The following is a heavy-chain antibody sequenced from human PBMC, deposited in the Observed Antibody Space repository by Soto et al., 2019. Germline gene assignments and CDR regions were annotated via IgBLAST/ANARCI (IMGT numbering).Heavy chain of an antibody. CDR3: VKERSGHSYADS. CDR1: GFTFSNYA. Sequence: EVQLLESGGGLVQPGGSLRLSCAASGFTFSNYAMSWLRQPPGKGLEWVSAIIGSGDRTYYADSVKGRFTISRDNSKNTLYLQMNSLRAEDSAVYYCVKERSGHSYADSWGQGTLVTVSS. V-gene: IGHV3-23*01. D-gene: IGHD5-18*01. CDR2: IIGSGDRT. J-gene: IGHJ4*02.